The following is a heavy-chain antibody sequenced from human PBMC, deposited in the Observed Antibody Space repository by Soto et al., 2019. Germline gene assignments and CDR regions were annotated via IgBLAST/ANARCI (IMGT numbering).Heavy chain of an antibody. CDR1: GFSLTTSGVG. Sequence: QITLKESGPTLVKPTQTLTLTCTFSGFSLTTSGVGVGWIRQPPGKALEWLALIYWDDVKWYSPSLKSRLTIXKDVSXXQVVLTMTKMDPVDTATYYCVHRVSDGNRGLWFDPWGQGTMVTVSS. J-gene: IGHJ5*02. V-gene: IGHV2-5*02. CDR2: IYWDDVK. CDR3: VHRVSDGNRGLWFDP. D-gene: IGHD3-10*01.